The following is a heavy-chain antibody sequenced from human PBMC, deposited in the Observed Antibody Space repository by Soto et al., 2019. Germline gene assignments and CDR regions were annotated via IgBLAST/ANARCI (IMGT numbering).Heavy chain of an antibody. CDR3: AKDLYVWGSYRSDLLWDAFDI. CDR2: ISYDGSNK. J-gene: IGHJ3*02. D-gene: IGHD3-16*02. Sequence: QVQLVESGGGVVQPGRSLRLSCAASGFTFSSYGMHWVRQAPGKGLEWVAVISYDGSNKYYADSVKGRFTISRDNSKNXLXLXXNSLRAEDTAVYYCAKDLYVWGSYRSDLLWDAFDIWGQGTMVTVSS. V-gene: IGHV3-30*18. CDR1: GFTFSSYG.